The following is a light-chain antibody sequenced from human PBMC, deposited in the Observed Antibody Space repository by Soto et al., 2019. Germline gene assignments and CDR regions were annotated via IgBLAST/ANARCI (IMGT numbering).Light chain of an antibody. V-gene: IGLV9-49*01. CDR2: VGTGGIVG. Sequence: QPVLTQPPSASASLGASVTLTCTLSSGYSNYKVDWYQQRPGKGPRFVMRVGTGGIVGSKGDGIPDRFSVLGSGLNRYLTXXXXXXXXXSXYHCGADHGSGSNFVWVFGGGTKLTVL. CDR1: SGYSNYK. CDR3: GADHGSGSNFVWV. J-gene: IGLJ3*02.